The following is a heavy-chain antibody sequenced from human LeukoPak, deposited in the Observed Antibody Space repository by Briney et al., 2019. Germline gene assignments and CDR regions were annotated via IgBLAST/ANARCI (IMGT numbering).Heavy chain of an antibody. CDR1: GGSISSGSYY. V-gene: IGHV4-61*02. CDR2: IYISGST. D-gene: IGHD3-3*01. CDR3: ARQSTIFGVVITSHFDY. J-gene: IGHJ4*02. Sequence: SETLSLTCTVSGGSISSGSYYWSWIRQPAGKGLEWIGRIYISGSTNYNPSLKSRVTISVDTSKNQFSLKLSSVTAADTAVYYCARQSTIFGVVITSHFDYWGQGTLVTVSS.